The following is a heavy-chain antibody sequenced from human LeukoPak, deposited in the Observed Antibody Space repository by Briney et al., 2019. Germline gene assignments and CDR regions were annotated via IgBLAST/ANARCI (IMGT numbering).Heavy chain of an antibody. CDR2: ISAYNGNT. CDR3: ARGKRGAYSGYDCLLQY. CDR1: GYTFTSYG. V-gene: IGHV1-18*01. J-gene: IGHJ4*02. D-gene: IGHD5-12*01. Sequence: ASVKVSCKASGYTFTSYGISRVRHAPGQGVEWMEWISAYNGNTNYAQKLQGRVTMTTDTSTSTAYMELRSLRSDDTAVYYCARGKRGAYSGYDCLLQYWGQGTLVTVSS.